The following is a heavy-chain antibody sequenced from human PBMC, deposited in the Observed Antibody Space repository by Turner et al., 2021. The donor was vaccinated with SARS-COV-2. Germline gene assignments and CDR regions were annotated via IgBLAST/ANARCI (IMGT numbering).Heavy chain of an antibody. CDR3: ARHSPELRGDYFDY. Sequence: QLQLQESGPGLVKPSETLSLTCTFSGGSISSSSYYWGWIRQPPGKGLEWIGSIYYSGSTYYNPSLKSRVTISVDTSKNQFSLKLSSVTAADTAVYYCARHSPELRGDYFDYWGQGTLVTVSS. D-gene: IGHD1-26*01. CDR1: GGSISSSSYY. CDR2: IYYSGST. V-gene: IGHV4-39*01. J-gene: IGHJ4*02.